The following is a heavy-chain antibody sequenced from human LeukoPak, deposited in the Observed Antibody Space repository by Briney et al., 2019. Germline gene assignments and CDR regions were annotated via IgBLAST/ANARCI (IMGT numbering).Heavy chain of an antibody. CDR1: GYSISSGYY. V-gene: IGHV4-38-2*02. CDR3: ARATREKYYYYYYYIDV. Sequence: SETLSLTCTVSGYSISSGYYWGWIRQPPGKGLEWIGSIYHSGSTYYNPSLTSRVTISVDTSKNQFSLKLSSVTAAATAVYYCARATREKYYYYYYYIDVWGKGTTVTVSS. J-gene: IGHJ6*03. CDR2: IYHSGST.